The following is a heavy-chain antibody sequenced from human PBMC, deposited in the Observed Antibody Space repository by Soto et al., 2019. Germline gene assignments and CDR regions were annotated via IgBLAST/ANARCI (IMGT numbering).Heavy chain of an antibody. V-gene: IGHV4-39*01. Sequence: SEPRSLARSLSGAYITSTTYIWAWIRQPPGKGLEWVGSIYHSGTTHYNPSLKSRTTIPIDRSKNQFSLHVSSVTAADTAVYYCASSSLYGMDVWGQGTTVT. CDR1: GAYITSTTYI. CDR3: ASSSLYGMDV. J-gene: IGHJ6*02. CDR2: IYHSGTT.